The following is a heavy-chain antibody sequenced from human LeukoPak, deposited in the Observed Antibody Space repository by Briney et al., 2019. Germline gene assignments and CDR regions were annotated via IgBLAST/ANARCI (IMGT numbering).Heavy chain of an antibody. CDR2: ISSSGSTT. CDR3: AKSTVGTTPYYFDY. Sequence: PGGSLRLSCAASGFAFSSYAMSWVRQAPGKGLEWVSTISSSGSTTYFAVSVRGRFTISRDNSKNTLYLQMNSLRAADTAVYHCAKSTVGTTPYYFDYWGQGTLVTVSS. CDR1: GFAFSSYA. J-gene: IGHJ4*02. D-gene: IGHD1-1*01. V-gene: IGHV3-23*01.